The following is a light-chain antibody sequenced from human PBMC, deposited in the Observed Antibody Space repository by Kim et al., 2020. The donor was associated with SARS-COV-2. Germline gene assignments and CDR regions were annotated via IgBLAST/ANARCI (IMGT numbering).Light chain of an antibody. V-gene: IGKV3-15*01. J-gene: IGKJ1*01. CDR1: QSVSSN. Sequence: EIVLTQSPATLSVSPGERATLSCRASQSVSSNLAWYQQKPGQAPRLLIYGASTRATGIPARFSGSGSGTAFTLTISSLQSEDFAVYYCRQYNNNPPLTFGQGTKVDIK. CDR3: RQYNNNPPLT. CDR2: GAS.